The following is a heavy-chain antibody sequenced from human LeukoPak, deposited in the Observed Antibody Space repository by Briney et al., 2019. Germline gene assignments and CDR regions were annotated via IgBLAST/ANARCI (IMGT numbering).Heavy chain of an antibody. J-gene: IGHJ3*02. CDR3: ARAGDGYCGGDCPDAFDI. V-gene: IGHV4-59*12. CDR2: IYYSGST. CDR1: GGSISSYY. Sequence: SETLSLTCTVSGGSISSYYWSWIRQPPGKGLEWIGYIYYSGSTNYNPSLKSRVTISVDTSKNQFSLKLSSVTAADTAVYYCARAGDGYCGGDCPDAFDIWGQGTMVTVSS. D-gene: IGHD2-21*02.